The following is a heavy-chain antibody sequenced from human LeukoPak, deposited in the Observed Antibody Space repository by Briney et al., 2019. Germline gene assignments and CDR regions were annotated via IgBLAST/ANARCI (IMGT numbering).Heavy chain of an antibody. V-gene: IGHV4-61*02. Sequence: SETLSLTCTVSGGSISSGSYYWSWIRQPAGKGLEWIGRIYTSGSTNYNPSLKSRVTISVDTSKNQFSLKLSSVTAADTAVYYCARATLGYYDSWFDPWGQGTRVTVSS. CDR2: IYTSGST. J-gene: IGHJ5*02. CDR3: ARATLGYYDSWFDP. CDR1: GGSISSGSYY. D-gene: IGHD3-22*01.